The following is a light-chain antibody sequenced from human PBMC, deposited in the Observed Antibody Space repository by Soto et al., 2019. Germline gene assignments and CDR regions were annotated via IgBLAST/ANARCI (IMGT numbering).Light chain of an antibody. CDR3: QQYGSSPQLT. Sequence: EIVLTESPGTLSLSPGEGATLSCRASQSVNGNYLALYQHKPGQAPRLLIYTASHRPTGIPDRFSGSGSETDFTLGISRLEPEDFAVYYCQQYGSSPQLTFGGGTRVEMK. V-gene: IGKV3-20*01. J-gene: IGKJ4*01. CDR2: TAS. CDR1: QSVNGNY.